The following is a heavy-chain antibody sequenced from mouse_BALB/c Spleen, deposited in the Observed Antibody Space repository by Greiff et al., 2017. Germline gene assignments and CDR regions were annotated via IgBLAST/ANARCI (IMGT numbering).Heavy chain of an antibody. Sequence: VQLQQSGAELVRPGTSVKVSCKASGYAFTNYLIEWVKQRPGQGLEWIGVINPGSGGTNYNEKFKGKATLTADKSSSTAYMQLSSLTSDDSAVYYCARELTTAPYAMDYWGQGTSVTVSS. D-gene: IGHD1-2*01. CDR2: INPGSGGT. J-gene: IGHJ4*01. V-gene: IGHV1-54*01. CDR3: ARELTTAPYAMDY. CDR1: GYAFTNYL.